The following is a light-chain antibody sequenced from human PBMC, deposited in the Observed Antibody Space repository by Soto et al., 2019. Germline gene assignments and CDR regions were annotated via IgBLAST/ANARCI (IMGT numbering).Light chain of an antibody. V-gene: IGLV2-14*01. Sequence: QSALTQPASVSGSPGQSITISCTGASSDVGGYNYVSWYQQHPGKAPKLMIYEVTNRPSGVSDRFSGSESGNTASLTISGLQADDGADYYCTSYTRSSTLHVVFGGGTKLTVL. CDR1: SSDVGGYNY. J-gene: IGLJ2*01. CDR2: EVT. CDR3: TSYTRSSTLHVV.